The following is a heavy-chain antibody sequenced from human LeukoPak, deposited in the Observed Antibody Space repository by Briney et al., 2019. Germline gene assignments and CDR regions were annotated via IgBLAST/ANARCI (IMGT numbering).Heavy chain of an antibody. J-gene: IGHJ5*02. D-gene: IGHD2-2*01. V-gene: IGHV1-2*02. CDR1: GYTFTGYY. CDR2: INPNSGGT. CDR3: ARGFSQYCSSTSCYLNWFDP. Sequence: ASVKVSCKASGYTFTGYYMHWVRQAPGQGLEWMGWINPNSGGTNYAQKFQGRVTMTRDTSISTAYMELSRLRSDDTAVYYCARGFSQYCSSTSCYLNWFDPWGQGTLVTVSS.